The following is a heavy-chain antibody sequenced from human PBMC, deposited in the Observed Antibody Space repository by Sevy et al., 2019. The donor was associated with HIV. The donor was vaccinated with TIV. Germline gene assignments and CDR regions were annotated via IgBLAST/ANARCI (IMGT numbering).Heavy chain of an antibody. V-gene: IGHV4-59*08. CDR3: ARRSDFDI. D-gene: IGHD3-3*01. CDR1: GGSINSDH. CDR2: VYYTGGT. Sequence: SETLSLTCTVSGGSINSDHWNWIRQPPGKGLEWIGYVYYTGGTNYDPSLKNRVTISVDRTKNQFSLKLTSVTAADTAGYYCARRSDFDIWGQGTMVTVSS. J-gene: IGHJ3*02.